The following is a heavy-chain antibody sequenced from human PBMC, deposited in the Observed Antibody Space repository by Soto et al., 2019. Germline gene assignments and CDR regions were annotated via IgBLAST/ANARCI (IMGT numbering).Heavy chain of an antibody. CDR2: IYYSGST. D-gene: IGHD6-19*01. J-gene: IGHJ5*02. CDR1: GGSISSYY. CDR3: ATGWLDRSDWFDP. Sequence: SETLSLTCTVSGGSISSYYWSWIRQPPGKGLEWIGYIYYSGSTNYNPSLKSRVTISVDTSKNQFSLKLSSVTAADTGGYYCATGWLDRSDWFDPWGQGTVVT. V-gene: IGHV4-59*01.